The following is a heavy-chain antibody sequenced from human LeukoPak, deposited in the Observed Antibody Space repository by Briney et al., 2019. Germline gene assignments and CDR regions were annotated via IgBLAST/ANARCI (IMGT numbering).Heavy chain of an antibody. CDR3: AWDDGYNYLDS. J-gene: IGHJ4*02. CDR2: IWFDGDNK. V-gene: IGHV3-33*01. D-gene: IGHD5-24*01. Sequence: GGSLRLSCAASGFTFSTYGMDWVRQAPGKGLEWVALIWFDGDNKYYADSVKGRFTISRDNSKNTLYLQMNSLRAEDTAVYYCAWDDGYNYLDSWGQGTLVTVSS. CDR1: GFTFSTYG.